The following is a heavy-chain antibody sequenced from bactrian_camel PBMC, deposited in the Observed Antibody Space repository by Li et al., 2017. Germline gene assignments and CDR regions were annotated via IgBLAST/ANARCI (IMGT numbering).Heavy chain of an antibody. J-gene: IGHJ4*01. CDR1: GFTLTGFY. D-gene: IGHD5*01. CDR3: AAECPTPEDVGRVDNF. V-gene: IGHV3S1*01. CDR2: LSRDGAST. Sequence: HVQLVESGGGLVQPGRSLRLSCAASGFTLTGFYVQWVRQAPGKELEWVSYLSRDGASTYYADAVKGRFTISYDDAENSLLLQMNRLKPEDTAVYYCAAECPTPEDVGRVDNFWGQGTQVTVS.